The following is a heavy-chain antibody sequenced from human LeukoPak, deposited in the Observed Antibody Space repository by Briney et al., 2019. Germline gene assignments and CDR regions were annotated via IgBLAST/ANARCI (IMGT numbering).Heavy chain of an antibody. CDR2: VYYSGST. CDR1: GGSISPYY. Sequence: PSETLSLTCTVSGGSISPYYWSWIRQPPGKGLEWIGYVYYSGSTNYNPSLKSRVTISVDTSKNQFSLKLTSVTAADTAVYYCASIKSGGATFDYWGQGTLVTVSS. J-gene: IGHJ4*02. D-gene: IGHD1-26*01. V-gene: IGHV4-59*01. CDR3: ASIKSGGATFDY.